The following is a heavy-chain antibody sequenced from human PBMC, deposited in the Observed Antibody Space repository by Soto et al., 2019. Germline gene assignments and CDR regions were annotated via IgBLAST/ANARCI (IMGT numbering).Heavy chain of an antibody. D-gene: IGHD3-10*01. V-gene: IGHV3-23*01. CDR3: ANDRGWLDP. Sequence: DVQLLESGGGLVQPGESLRLSCAASGFIFTNYAMSWVRQAPGKGLEWVSQISGSGTTTDYADSVKGRFTISRDNPKNTLYLQMNSLRAEDTAIYYCANDRGWLDPWGQGTLVPLSS. CDR1: GFIFTNYA. CDR2: ISGSGTTT. J-gene: IGHJ5*02.